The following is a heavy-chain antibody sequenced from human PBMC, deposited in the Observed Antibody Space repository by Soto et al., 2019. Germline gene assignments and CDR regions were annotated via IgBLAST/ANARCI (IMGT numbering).Heavy chain of an antibody. CDR2: IYYSGST. V-gene: IGHV4-61*01. D-gene: IGHD2-2*01. Sequence: SETLSLTCTVSGGSVSSGSYYWSWIRQPPGKGLEWIGYIYYSGSTNYNPSLKSRVTISVDTSKNQFSLKLSSVTAADTAVYYCARRGVVPAAIGGYYYYYMDVWGKGTTVTVSS. CDR1: GGSVSSGSYY. CDR3: ARRGVVPAAIGGYYYYYMDV. J-gene: IGHJ6*03.